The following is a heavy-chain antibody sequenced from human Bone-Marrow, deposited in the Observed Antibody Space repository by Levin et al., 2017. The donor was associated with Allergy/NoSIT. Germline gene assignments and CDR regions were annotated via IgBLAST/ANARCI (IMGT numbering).Heavy chain of an antibody. D-gene: IGHD1-26*01. V-gene: IGHV3-30*04. J-gene: IGHJ3*02. CDR1: GFSFSRHA. Sequence: QLGESLKISCAASGFSFSRHAMHWVRQAPGKGLEWVAFILYDGRNKYYADSVKGRFTISRDNSKNTLYLQMNSLRAEDTAVYYCARDIGEWELLLSAFDIWGQGTMVTVSS. CDR2: ILYDGRNK. CDR3: ARDIGEWELLLSAFDI.